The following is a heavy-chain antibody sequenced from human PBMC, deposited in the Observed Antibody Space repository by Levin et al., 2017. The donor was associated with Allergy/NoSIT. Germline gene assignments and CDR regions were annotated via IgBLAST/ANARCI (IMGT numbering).Heavy chain of an antibody. J-gene: IGHJ4*02. CDR3: ARRGGNSFPHYFDF. CDR1: GGSVSSGTYY. CDR2: IHDSGTT. D-gene: IGHD4-23*01. V-gene: IGHV4-61*01. Sequence: PSETLSLTCSVSGGSVSSGTYYWSWIRRPPGKGLEWIGEIHDSGTTKYNPSLKSRVTISMQTSKNQFSLNLNSVTAADTGVYYCARRGGNSFPHYFDFWGQGTLVTVSS.